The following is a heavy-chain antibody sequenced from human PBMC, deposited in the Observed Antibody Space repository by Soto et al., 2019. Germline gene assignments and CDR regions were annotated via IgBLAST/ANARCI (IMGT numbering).Heavy chain of an antibody. CDR3: ARDKTGDFRWFDP. Sequence: VQLLESGGGVVQPGRSLRLSCAASGYTFSSYGMHWVRQAPGKGLEWVAVMWYDGSNQYYADSVKGRFTISRDNSKNTLYLQMNSLRAEDTAVYYCARDKTGDFRWFDPWGQGTLVTVSS. V-gene: IGHV3-33*01. J-gene: IGHJ5*02. CDR2: MWYDGSNQ. CDR1: GYTFSSYG. D-gene: IGHD7-27*01.